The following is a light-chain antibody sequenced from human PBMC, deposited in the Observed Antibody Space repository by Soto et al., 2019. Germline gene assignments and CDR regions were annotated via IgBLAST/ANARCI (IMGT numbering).Light chain of an antibody. CDR3: ASWDVSLVV. J-gene: IGLJ2*01. CDR1: FSNIGTNT. CDR2: SNN. V-gene: IGLV1-44*01. Sequence: QSVLTQPPSASGTPGQGATISCSGSFSNIGTNTVIWYQQLPGPAPKLFIYSNNQRPSGVPDRFSGSKSGTSASLAISGLQSEDEADYYCASWDVSLVVFGGGTKLTVL.